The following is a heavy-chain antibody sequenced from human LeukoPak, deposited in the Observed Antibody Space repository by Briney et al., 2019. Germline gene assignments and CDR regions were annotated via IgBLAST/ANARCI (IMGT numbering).Heavy chain of an antibody. CDR1: GFTFSSYA. J-gene: IGHJ4*02. CDR3: ARGPGYYDSSGYGDY. D-gene: IGHD3-22*01. V-gene: IGHV3-30*04. Sequence: GGSLRLSCAASGFTFSSYAMHWVRQAPGKGLEWVAVISYDGSNTYYADSVKGRFTISRDNSKNTLYLQMNSLRAEDTAVYYCARGPGYYDSSGYGDYWGQGTLVTVSS. CDR2: ISYDGSNT.